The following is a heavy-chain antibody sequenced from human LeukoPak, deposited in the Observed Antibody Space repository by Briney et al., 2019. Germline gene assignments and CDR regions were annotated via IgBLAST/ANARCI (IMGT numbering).Heavy chain of an antibody. Sequence: ASVKVSCKASGYSFTVFYIHWVRQAPGQGLEWMGWINPNTGGTNYAQNFQGRVTMTRDTSISTAYMELTRLRPDDTAVYYCARVVRGVIRGWFDPWGQGTLVTVSS. D-gene: IGHD3-10*01. V-gene: IGHV1-2*02. CDR3: ARVVRGVIRGWFDP. J-gene: IGHJ5*02. CDR1: GYSFTVFY. CDR2: INPNTGGT.